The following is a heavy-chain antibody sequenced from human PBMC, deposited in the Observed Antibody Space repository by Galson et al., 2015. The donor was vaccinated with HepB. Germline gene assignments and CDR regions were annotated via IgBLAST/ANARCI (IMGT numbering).Heavy chain of an antibody. Sequence: SLRLSCAASGFAFDNYAMTWVRQAPGKGLEWVSSITNSGSHTYYADSVRGRFTLSRDNSKNTVSLQMSSLSADDTAVYYCSKDAIRASLHMWYFHYWGPWALVVVSS. CDR1: GFAFDNYA. J-gene: IGHJ4*02. D-gene: IGHD2-15*01. CDR2: ITNSGSHT. CDR3: SKDAIRASLHMWYFHY. V-gene: IGHV3-23*01.